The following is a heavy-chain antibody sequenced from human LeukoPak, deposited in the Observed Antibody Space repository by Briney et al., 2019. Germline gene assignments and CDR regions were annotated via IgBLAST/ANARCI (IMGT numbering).Heavy chain of an antibody. CDR2: ISSSGSTI. D-gene: IGHD6-19*01. J-gene: IGHJ4*02. CDR1: GFTFSSYE. CDR3: ARSSMAVAGTLDY. V-gene: IGHV3-48*03. Sequence: PGGSLRLSCAASGFTFSSYEMNWVRQAPGKGLEWVSYISSSGSTIYYADSVKGRFTISRDNAKNSLYLRMNSLRAEDTAVYYCARSSMAVAGTLDYWGQGTLVTVSS.